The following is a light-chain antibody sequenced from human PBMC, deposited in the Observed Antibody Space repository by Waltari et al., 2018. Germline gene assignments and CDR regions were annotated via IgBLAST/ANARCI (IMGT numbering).Light chain of an antibody. CDR2: GSS. Sequence: IVLTQSPGTLSLSPGERATLSCRASQSISSIYLAWYQQKPGQAPRPLIYGSSSRATGLPDRFSGSGSGTDFTLTISRLEPEDFAVYYCQRYGDSPKYTFGQGTKLEIK. J-gene: IGKJ2*01. V-gene: IGKV3-20*01. CDR3: QRYGDSPKYT. CDR1: QSISSIY.